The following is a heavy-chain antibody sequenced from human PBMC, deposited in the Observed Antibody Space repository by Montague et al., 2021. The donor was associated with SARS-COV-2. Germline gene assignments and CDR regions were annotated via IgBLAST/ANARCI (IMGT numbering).Heavy chain of an antibody. V-gene: IGHV4-59*01. Sequence: SETPSLTCTVSGGSMSDYYWTWIRQPPGKGPEWIGYFSRSGGSNXXPSLRGRVTISLVTSRSQFSLQLSSVTAADTAFYYCARLTQLGYCSSASCSPALYFDYWGQGFLVSVSS. CDR3: ARLTQLGYCSSASCSPALYFDY. J-gene: IGHJ4*02. CDR2: FSRSGGS. CDR1: GGSMSDYY. D-gene: IGHD2-15*01.